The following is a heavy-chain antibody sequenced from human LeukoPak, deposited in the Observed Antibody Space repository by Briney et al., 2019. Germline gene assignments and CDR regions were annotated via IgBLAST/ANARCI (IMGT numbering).Heavy chain of an antibody. J-gene: IGHJ6*02. V-gene: IGHV1-69*13. Sequence: ASVKVSCKASGGTFSSYAISWVRQAPGQGLEWMGGIIPIFGTANYAQKFQGRVMITADESTSTAYMELSSLRSEDTAVYYCARAGSYSSSYYYYGMDVWSQGTTVTVSS. CDR3: ARAGSYSSSYYYYGMDV. D-gene: IGHD6-13*01. CDR1: GGTFSSYA. CDR2: IIPIFGTA.